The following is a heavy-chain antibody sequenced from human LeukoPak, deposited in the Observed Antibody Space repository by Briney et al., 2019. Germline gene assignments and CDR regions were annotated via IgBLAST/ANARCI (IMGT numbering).Heavy chain of an antibody. V-gene: IGHV1-69*04. CDR3: ARPMTTVTSYYYYGMDV. CDR2: IIPILGIA. CDR1: GGTFSSYA. J-gene: IGHJ6*02. D-gene: IGHD4-17*01. Sequence: SVKVSCKASGGTFSSYAISWVRQAPGQGLEWMGRIIPILGIANYAQKFQGRVTITADKSTSTAYMELSSLRSEDTAVYYCARPMTTVTSYYYYGMDVWGQGTTVTVSS.